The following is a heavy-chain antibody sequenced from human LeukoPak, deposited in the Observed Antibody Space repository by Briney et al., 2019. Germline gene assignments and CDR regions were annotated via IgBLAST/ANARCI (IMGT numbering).Heavy chain of an antibody. CDR3: GRPLSYYSDSSGDDAFDI. Sequence: SETLSLTCTVSGYSISSGYYWGWIRQPPGEGLEWIGNIYHSGSTYYNPSLNSRVTISVDTSKNQFSLKLSSVTAADTAVYCCGRPLSYYSDSSGDDAFDIWGQGTMVTVSS. D-gene: IGHD3-22*01. CDR2: IYHSGST. V-gene: IGHV4-38-2*02. J-gene: IGHJ3*02. CDR1: GYSISSGYY.